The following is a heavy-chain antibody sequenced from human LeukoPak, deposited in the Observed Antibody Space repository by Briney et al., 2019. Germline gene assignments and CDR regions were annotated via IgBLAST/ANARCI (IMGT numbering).Heavy chain of an antibody. CDR1: GLTFSSYA. J-gene: IGHJ6*02. D-gene: IGHD5-12*01. CDR3: ARDRLIGYSGPHPSTPYGMDV. CDR2: ISGSGGST. V-gene: IGHV3-23*01. Sequence: PGGSLRLSCAASGLTFSSYAMSWVRQAPGKGLEWVSAISGSGGSTYYADSVKGRFTISRDNSKNTQYLQMNSLRVEDTAVYYCARDRLIGYSGPHPSTPYGMDVWGQGTTVTVSS.